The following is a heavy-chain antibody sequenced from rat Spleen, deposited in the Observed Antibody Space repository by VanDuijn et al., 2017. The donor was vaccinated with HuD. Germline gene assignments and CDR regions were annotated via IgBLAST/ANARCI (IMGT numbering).Heavy chain of an antibody. Sequence: QVQLKESGPGLVQPSQTLSLTCTVSGLSLTTNSVSWIRQPPGKGLEWMGVIWSKGGTDYNSLLKSRLSISRDLSKSQVFLKMNSLQTEDTATYYCARAGYHFDYWGQGTLVTVSS. D-gene: IGHD1-4*01. CDR3: ARAGYHFDY. CDR1: GLSLTTNS. V-gene: IGHV2-47*01. CDR2: IWSKGGT. J-gene: IGHJ3*01.